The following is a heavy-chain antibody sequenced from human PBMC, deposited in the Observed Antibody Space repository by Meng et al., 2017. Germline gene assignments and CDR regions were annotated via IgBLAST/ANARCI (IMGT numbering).Heavy chain of an antibody. CDR2: ISYDGSNK. D-gene: IGHD5-24*01. J-gene: IGHJ4*02. V-gene: IGHV3-30*04. CDR1: GFTFSSYA. Sequence: LRLSCAASGFTFSSYAMHWVRQAPGKGLEWVAVISYDGSNKYYADSVKGRFTISRDNSKNTLYLQMNSLRAEDTAVYYCARSPLAFKMRYFDYWGQGTLVTVSS. CDR3: ARSPLAFKMRYFDY.